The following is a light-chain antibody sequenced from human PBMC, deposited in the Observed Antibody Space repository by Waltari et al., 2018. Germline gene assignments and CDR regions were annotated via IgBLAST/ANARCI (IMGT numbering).Light chain of an antibody. CDR1: QSITSN. CDR2: GAS. V-gene: IGKV3D-15*01. Sequence: EIVMTQSPATLSVSPGERAILSCRASQSITSNLAWYHQKPGQAPSLLIYGASTRATDIPGRFSGSGSGTEFNLTISSLQSEDFAVYYCQQYHNWPPLTFGGGTKVEIK. J-gene: IGKJ4*01. CDR3: QQYHNWPPLT.